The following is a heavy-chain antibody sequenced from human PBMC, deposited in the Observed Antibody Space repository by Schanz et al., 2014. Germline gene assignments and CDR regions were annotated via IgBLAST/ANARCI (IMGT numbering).Heavy chain of an antibody. CDR3: ELITLDRGVRNDY. D-gene: IGHD3-10*01. J-gene: IGHJ4*02. CDR1: GGSSSDCY. CDR2: INHSGGT. V-gene: IGHV4-34*01. Sequence: QVQLQQWGAGLLKASETLSLTCAVYGGSSSDCYWSWIRQPPGKGLEWIGEINHSGGTNYNPSLKSRVTMAVDTSKNQFSLILTSVTDADTAVYYCELITLDRGVRNDYWGQGTLVSVSS.